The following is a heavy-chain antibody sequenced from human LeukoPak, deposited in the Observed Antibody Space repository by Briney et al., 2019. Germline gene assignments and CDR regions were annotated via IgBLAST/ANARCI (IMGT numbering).Heavy chain of an antibody. J-gene: IGHJ4*02. Sequence: PSETLSLTCAVYGGSFSGYYWSWIRQPPGKGLEWIGEINHSGSTNYNPSLKSRVTISVDTSKNQSSLKLSSVTAADTAVYYCARRWRGGLGYCSGGSCYTFDYWGQGTLVTVSS. D-gene: IGHD2-15*01. V-gene: IGHV4-34*01. CDR1: GGSFSGYY. CDR2: INHSGST. CDR3: ARRWRGGLGYCSGGSCYTFDY.